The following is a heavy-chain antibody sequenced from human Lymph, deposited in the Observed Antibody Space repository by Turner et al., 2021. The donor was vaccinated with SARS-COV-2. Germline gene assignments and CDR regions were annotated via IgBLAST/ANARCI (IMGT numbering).Heavy chain of an antibody. J-gene: IGHJ6*02. V-gene: IGHV3-33*01. CDR1: GFTFNSYG. CDR3: ARGSAGGDV. Sequence: QVQRLESGGGVVQPARSLRLSCTASGFTFNSYGMHWVSQPPGKGLECVAFIWYDGSNKYYADTVKGEFTISRDNLKNTLDLQINSLRSEDTAVYYCARGSAGGDVWGQGTTVTVSS. D-gene: IGHD6-13*01. CDR2: IWYDGSNK.